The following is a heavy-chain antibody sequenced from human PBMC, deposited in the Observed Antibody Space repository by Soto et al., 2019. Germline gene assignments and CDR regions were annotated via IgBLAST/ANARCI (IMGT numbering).Heavy chain of an antibody. V-gene: IGHV4-34*01. Sequence: PSETLSLTCAVYGGSFSGYYWSWIRQPPGKGLEWIGEINHSGSTNYNPSLKSRVTISVDTSKNQFSLKLSSVTAADTAVYYCARGGITIFGVVIMDNWFDPWGQGTLVTV. J-gene: IGHJ5*02. CDR2: INHSGST. CDR1: GGSFSGYY. D-gene: IGHD3-3*01. CDR3: ARGGITIFGVVIMDNWFDP.